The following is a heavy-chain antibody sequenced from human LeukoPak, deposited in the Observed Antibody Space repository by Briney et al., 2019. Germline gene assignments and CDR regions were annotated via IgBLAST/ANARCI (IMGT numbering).Heavy chain of an antibody. J-gene: IGHJ4*02. CDR1: GYTFTTSA. Sequence: ASVKVSCKASGYTFTTSAMHWVRQAPGHRLEWMGWINAGSGDTKYSQKFQGRVTFTRDTSASTAYMALSSLRFEDTAVYFCARDQSLGSYPDYWGQGTLVTVSS. CDR2: INAGSGDT. V-gene: IGHV1-3*01. CDR3: ARDQSLGSYPDY. D-gene: IGHD3-10*01.